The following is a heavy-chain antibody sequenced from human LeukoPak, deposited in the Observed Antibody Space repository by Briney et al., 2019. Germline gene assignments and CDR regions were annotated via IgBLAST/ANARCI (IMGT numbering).Heavy chain of an antibody. J-gene: IGHJ2*01. D-gene: IGHD1-26*01. Sequence: GGSLRLSCAASGFTFDDYAMHWVRQAPGKGLEWVSGISWNSGSIGYADSVKGRFTISRDNAKNSLYLQMNSLRAEDTALYYCAEEVAWELLTRRYFDLWGRGTLVTVSS. CDR2: ISWNSGSI. V-gene: IGHV3-9*01. CDR3: AEEVAWELLTRRYFDL. CDR1: GFTFDDYA.